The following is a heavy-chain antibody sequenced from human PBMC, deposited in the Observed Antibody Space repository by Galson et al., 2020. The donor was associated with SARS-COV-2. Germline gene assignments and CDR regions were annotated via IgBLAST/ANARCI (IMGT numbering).Heavy chain of an antibody. CDR1: GFTVSNNY. CDR3: ARDFDGAFDI. V-gene: IGHV3-53*04. J-gene: IGHJ3*02. Sequence: QLGESLKISCAASGFTVSNNYMSLVRQAPGKGLEWVSIIYSGGSTDYADSVKGRFTISRHNSKNTLYLQMNSLRPEDPAVYYCARDFDGAFDIWGQGTIVTVAS. CDR2: IYSGGST.